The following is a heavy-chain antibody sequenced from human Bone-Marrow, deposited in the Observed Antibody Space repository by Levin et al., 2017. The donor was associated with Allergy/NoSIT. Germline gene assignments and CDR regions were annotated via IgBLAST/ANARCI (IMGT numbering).Heavy chain of an antibody. V-gene: IGHV3-30-3*01. J-gene: IGHJ5*02. CDR1: ADIFGTSM. CDR2: IAYDGGKQ. Sequence: PGGSLRLSCAAPADIFGTSMIHWVRQAQGKRLEWVAVIAYDGGKQYADSVKGRFTVSRDTSNNTLLLQMNSLRPEDTAVYFCARGKGYSGSFSNWLGPWGQGALVTVSS. CDR3: ARGKGYSGSFSNWLGP. D-gene: IGHD1-26*01.